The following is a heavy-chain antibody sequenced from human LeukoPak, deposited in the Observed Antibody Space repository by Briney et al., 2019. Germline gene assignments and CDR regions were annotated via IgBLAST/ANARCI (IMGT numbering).Heavy chain of an antibody. CDR3: AREIRADYSRSSHHFYSLDV. J-gene: IGHJ6*02. V-gene: IGHV3-13*04. Sequence: PGGSLRLSCAASGFTFSIYDMHWVRHTTGKGLEWVSAIGTVDDTYYSDSVKGRFSISRDNAKNSLYLQMYTLRVGDTAVYYCAREIRADYSRSSHHFYSLDVWGQGTTVTVSS. CDR1: GFTFSIYD. D-gene: IGHD6-6*01. CDR2: IGTVDDT.